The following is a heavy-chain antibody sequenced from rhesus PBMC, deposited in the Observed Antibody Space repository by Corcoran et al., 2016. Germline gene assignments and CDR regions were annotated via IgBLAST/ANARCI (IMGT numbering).Heavy chain of an antibody. D-gene: IGHD2-15*01. CDR2: ISGSSTST. V-gene: IGHV4S10*01. Sequence: QVQLQESGPGVVKPSETLSLTCAGPGGPLRAHYRWRWVRQPPGKGLEWIGYISGSSTSTNYNPSLKSRVTISKDTSKNQFSLKLSSVTAADTAVYYCARDLLGTAPLDYWGQGVLVTVSS. J-gene: IGHJ4*01. CDR3: ARDLLGTAPLDY. CDR1: GGPLRAHYR.